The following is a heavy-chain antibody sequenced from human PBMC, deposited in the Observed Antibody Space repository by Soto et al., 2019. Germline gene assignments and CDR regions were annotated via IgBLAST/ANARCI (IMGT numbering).Heavy chain of an antibody. CDR3: ATATRELSYGFPGSYFDY. CDR2: IWYDGSNK. J-gene: IGHJ4*02. CDR1: GFSFSNYA. D-gene: IGHD1-26*01. Sequence: PGGSLRLSCAASGFSFSNYAMHWVRQAPGKGLEWVAVIWYDGSNKYYADSVKGRFTISKDNSQTTVYLQMSSLRSEDTAVYYCATATRELSYGFPGSYFDYWGQGTLVTVSS. V-gene: IGHV3-30*02.